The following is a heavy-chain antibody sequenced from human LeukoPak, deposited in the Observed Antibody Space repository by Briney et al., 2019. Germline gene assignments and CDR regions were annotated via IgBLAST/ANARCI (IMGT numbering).Heavy chain of an antibody. CDR1: GYTFTGYY. V-gene: IGHV1-2*02. Sequence: ASVTVSCKASGYTFTGYYMHWVRQAPGQGLAWMGWINPNSGGTNYAQKFRGRVTMTRDTSISTAYMELSKLRSDDTAVYYCARDLGKQQLFNWFDPWGQGTLVTVSS. CDR2: INPNSGGT. CDR3: ARDLGKQQLFNWFDP. D-gene: IGHD6-13*01. J-gene: IGHJ5*02.